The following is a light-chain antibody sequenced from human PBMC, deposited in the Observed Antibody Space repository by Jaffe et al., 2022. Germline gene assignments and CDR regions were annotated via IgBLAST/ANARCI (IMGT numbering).Light chain of an antibody. CDR3: QSYDNSLSVRV. V-gene: IGLV1-40*01. Sequence: QSVLTQPPSVSGAPGQRVTMSCTGSSSNIGAGYDVHWYQQLPGTAPKLLIYGNNKRPSGVPDRFSGSKSDTSASLAITGLQAEDEATYYCQSYDNSLSVRVFGGGTKLTVL. CDR1: SSNIGAGYD. J-gene: IGLJ3*02. CDR2: GNN.